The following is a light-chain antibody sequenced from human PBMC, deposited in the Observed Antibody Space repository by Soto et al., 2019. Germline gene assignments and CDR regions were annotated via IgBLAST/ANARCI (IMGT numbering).Light chain of an antibody. CDR1: QSVRSSY. J-gene: IGKJ2*01. Sequence: EIVLTQSPGTLSLSPGERATLSCRASQSVRSSYLAWYQQKPGQAPRLVIYGASSRATGIPDRYSGSGSGTDFTLTISRLEPEDFAVYYCQQYCSSPYTFGQGTKLEIK. V-gene: IGKV3-20*01. CDR3: QQYCSSPYT. CDR2: GAS.